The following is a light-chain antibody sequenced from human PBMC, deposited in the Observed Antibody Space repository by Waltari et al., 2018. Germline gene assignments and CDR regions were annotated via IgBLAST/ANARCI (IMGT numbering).Light chain of an antibody. Sequence: QSALTQPASVSGSPGQSITISCTGTSSDVGNFNLVSWYQQHPGKVPKLVIYVVSKRPSWVSNRVAGSKSGNTASLTIAGLRAEDEADYYCCSYAGSRTYVFGTGTKLTVL. CDR3: CSYAGSRTYV. V-gene: IGLV2-23*02. CDR1: SSDVGNFNL. J-gene: IGLJ1*01. CDR2: VVS.